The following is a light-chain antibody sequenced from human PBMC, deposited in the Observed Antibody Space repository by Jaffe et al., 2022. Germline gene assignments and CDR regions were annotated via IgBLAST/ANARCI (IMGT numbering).Light chain of an antibody. CDR2: GAS. J-gene: IGKJ4*01. CDR3: QQFNNWPSLT. Sequence: EIVMTQSPVTLSVSPGERATLSCRVSQSVSSNLAWYQQKPGQAPRLLIYGASTRATGIPARFSGSGSGTEFTLTISTLQSEDFAVYYCQQFNNWPSLTFGGGTKVEIK. CDR1: QSVSSN. V-gene: IGKV3-15*01.